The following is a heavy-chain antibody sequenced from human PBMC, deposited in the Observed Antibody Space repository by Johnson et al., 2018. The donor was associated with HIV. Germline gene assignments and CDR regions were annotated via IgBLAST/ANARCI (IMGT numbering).Heavy chain of an antibody. J-gene: IGHJ3*02. CDR3: AKAVGGYAFDI. D-gene: IGHD1-26*01. Sequence: QVRLVESGGGVVQPGRSLRLSCAASGFTFSSFAIHWVRQAPGKGLEWVAFIRFDETIKYYGDSVKGRFTISRDNSKNTLYLQMNSLRVEDTAVYYCAKAVGGYAFDIWGQGTMVTVSS. V-gene: IGHV3-30*02. CDR1: GFTFSSFA. CDR2: IRFDETIK.